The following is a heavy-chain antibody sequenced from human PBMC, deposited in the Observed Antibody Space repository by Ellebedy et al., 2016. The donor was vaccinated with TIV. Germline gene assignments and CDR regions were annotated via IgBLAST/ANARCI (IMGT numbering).Heavy chain of an antibody. D-gene: IGHD3-10*01. J-gene: IGHJ4*02. CDR2: ISAYTGDT. V-gene: IGHV1-18*01. CDR3: VRDMVQGMVARYLWFDY. CDR1: GYAFGSYG. Sequence: ASVKVSCKASGYAFGSYGISWVRQAPGQGLEWVAWISAYTGDTEFAQKVQGRVTLTTDSSTSTAYMELRSLKSDETAVYYCVRDMVQGMVARYLWFDYWGQGTLVTVSS.